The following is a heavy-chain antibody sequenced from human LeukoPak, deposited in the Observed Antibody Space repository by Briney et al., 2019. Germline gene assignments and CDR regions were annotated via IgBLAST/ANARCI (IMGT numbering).Heavy chain of an antibody. J-gene: IGHJ4*02. Sequence: GGSLRLSCATPGFIVSGSDIHWVRQASGRGLEWVGRIRTKLRNYATAYAASVKGRFTISRDDSWDTAYLQMNSLKTEDTAVYYCTTYISGHYWGQGTLVTVSS. CDR1: GFIVSGSD. CDR3: TTYISGHY. V-gene: IGHV3-73*01. CDR2: IRTKLRNYAT. D-gene: IGHD1-20*01.